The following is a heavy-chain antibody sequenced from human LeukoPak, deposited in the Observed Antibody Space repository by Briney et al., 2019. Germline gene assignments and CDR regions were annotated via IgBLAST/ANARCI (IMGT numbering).Heavy chain of an antibody. CDR3: ATVVVVVTHNWFDP. Sequence: SETLSLTCAVYGGSFSGYYWSWIRQPPGKGLEWIGEINHSGSTDYNPSLKSRVTISVDTSKNQFSLKLSSVTAADTAVYYCATVVVVVTHNWFDPWGQGTLVTVSS. CDR1: GGSFSGYY. CDR2: INHSGST. D-gene: IGHD2-21*02. J-gene: IGHJ5*02. V-gene: IGHV4-34*01.